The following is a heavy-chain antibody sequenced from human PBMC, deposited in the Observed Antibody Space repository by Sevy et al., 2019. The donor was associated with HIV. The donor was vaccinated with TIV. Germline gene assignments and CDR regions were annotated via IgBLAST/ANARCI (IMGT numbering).Heavy chain of an antibody. CDR1: GFIFGDYG. CDR3: SRWSGSQSIFDY. CDR2: FKSKIHGGTT. D-gene: IGHD1-26*01. V-gene: IGHV3-49*04. Sequence: GGSLRLSCTASGFIFGDYGMSWVRQAPGKGLEWIAFFKSKIHGGTTENAASVKGRFTISRDDSKNIVYLQMSNLKTGETALYYCSRWSGSQSIFDYWGQGTLVTVSS. J-gene: IGHJ4*02.